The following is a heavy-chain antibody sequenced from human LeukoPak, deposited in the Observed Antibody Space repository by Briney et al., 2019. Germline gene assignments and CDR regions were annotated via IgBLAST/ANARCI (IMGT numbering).Heavy chain of an antibody. J-gene: IGHJ5*02. Sequence: GGSLTLSCAASRFTLSTNYMSCVRQAPGKGLEWVSVIYSGGSTYYAGSVKGRFTSPREHPKDQLYLHMETLRAGNTAVYYCASGLRFLEWFDPWGQGTLVTVSS. V-gene: IGHV3-53*01. CDR2: IYSGGST. CDR1: RFTLSTNY. D-gene: IGHD3-3*01. CDR3: ASGLRFLEWFDP.